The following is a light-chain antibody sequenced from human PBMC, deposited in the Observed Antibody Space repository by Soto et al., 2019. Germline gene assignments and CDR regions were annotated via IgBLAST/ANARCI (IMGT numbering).Light chain of an antibody. CDR3: QQYGSSPST. CDR2: GAT. J-gene: IGKJ2*01. Sequence: EIVSTQCPRTLSLSPGERATLSCRATQRLSSNYLAWYQQKPGQAPRLLMYGATSRATGIPDRFSGSGSGTDFTLTIGRLEPENFAVYYWQQYGSSPSTFGQGTKVDIK. V-gene: IGKV3-20*01. CDR1: QRLSSNY.